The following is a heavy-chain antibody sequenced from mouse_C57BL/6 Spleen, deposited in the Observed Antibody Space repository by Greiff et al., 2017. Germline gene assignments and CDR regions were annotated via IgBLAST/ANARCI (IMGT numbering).Heavy chain of an antibody. D-gene: IGHD2-3*01. J-gene: IGHJ4*01. V-gene: IGHV1-66*01. CDR1: GYSFTSYY. Sequence: QVQLKESGPELVKPGASVKISCKASGYSFTSYYIHWVKQRPGQGLEWIGWIYPGSGNTKYNEKFKGKATLTADTSSSTAYMQLSSLTSEDSAVYYCARDLNDGAMDYWGQGTSVTVSS. CDR3: ARDLNDGAMDY. CDR2: IYPGSGNT.